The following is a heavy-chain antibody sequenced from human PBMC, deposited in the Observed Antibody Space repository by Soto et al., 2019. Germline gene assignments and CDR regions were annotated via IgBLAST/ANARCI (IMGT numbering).Heavy chain of an antibody. CDR1: GVTFSSYA. CDR2: ISGSGGST. Sequence: PGGSLRLSCAASGVTFSSYAMSWVRQAPGKGLEWVSAISGSGGSTYYADSVKGRLTISRDNSKNTLYLQMNSLRAEDTAVYYCAKARSGSYSAYYYYGMDVWGQGTTVTVSS. D-gene: IGHD1-26*01. V-gene: IGHV3-23*01. CDR3: AKARSGSYSAYYYYGMDV. J-gene: IGHJ6*02.